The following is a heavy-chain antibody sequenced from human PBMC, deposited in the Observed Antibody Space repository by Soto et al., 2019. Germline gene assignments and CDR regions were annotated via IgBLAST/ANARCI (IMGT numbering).Heavy chain of an antibody. J-gene: IGHJ3*02. CDR3: ARRLYFIWDKSYCSGGSCYVPYAFDI. D-gene: IGHD2-15*01. V-gene: IGHV4-39*01. CDR2: IYYSGST. CDR1: GGSISSSSYY. Sequence: SETLSLTCTVSGGSISSSSYYWGWIRQPPGKGLEWIGSIYYSGSTYYNPSLKSRVTISVDTSKNQFSLKLSSVTAADTAVYYCARRLYFIWDKSYCSGGSCYVPYAFDIWGQGTMVTVSS.